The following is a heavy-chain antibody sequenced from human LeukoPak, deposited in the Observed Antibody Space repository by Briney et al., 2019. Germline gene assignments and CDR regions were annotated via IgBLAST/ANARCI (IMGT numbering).Heavy chain of an antibody. Sequence: GESLKISCKGSGYSFTSYWIGWVRQMPGKGLEWMGIIYPGDSDTRYSPSFQGQVTISADKSISTAYLQWSSLKASDTAMYYCATQWGGIQYYYDSSGPRAFDIWGQGTMVTVSS. V-gene: IGHV5-51*01. CDR2: IYPGDSDT. J-gene: IGHJ3*02. D-gene: IGHD3-22*01. CDR3: ATQWGGIQYYYDSSGPRAFDI. CDR1: GYSFTSYW.